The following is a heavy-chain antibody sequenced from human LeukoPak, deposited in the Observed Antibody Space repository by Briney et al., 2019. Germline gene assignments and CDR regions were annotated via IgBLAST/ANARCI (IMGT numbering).Heavy chain of an antibody. CDR2: IIPIFGTT. CDR1: GGTFSNYA. Sequence: ASVKVSCKASGGTFSNYAISWVRQAPGQGLEWMGEIIPIFGTTNYAQKFQGRVTITTDESTSTAYMELSNLRSEDTAVYYCAREGLRGMGATNYFDDWGQGTLVTVSS. V-gene: IGHV1-69*05. J-gene: IGHJ4*02. CDR3: AREGLRGMGATNYFDD. D-gene: IGHD1-26*01.